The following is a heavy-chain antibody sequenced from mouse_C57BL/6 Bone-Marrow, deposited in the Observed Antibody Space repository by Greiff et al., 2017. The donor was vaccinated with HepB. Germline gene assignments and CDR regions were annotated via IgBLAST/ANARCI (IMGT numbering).Heavy chain of an antibody. CDR2: INPNNGGT. CDR3: AARGLGGSSPFAY. CDR1: GYTFTDYN. Sequence: VQLQQSGPELVKPGASVKMSCKASGYTFTDYNMHWVKQSHGKSLEWIGYINPNNGGTSYNQKFKGKATLTVNKSSSTAYMELRSLTSEDCAVYYCAARGLGGSSPFAYWGQGTLVTVSA. J-gene: IGHJ3*01. D-gene: IGHD1-1*01. V-gene: IGHV1-22*01.